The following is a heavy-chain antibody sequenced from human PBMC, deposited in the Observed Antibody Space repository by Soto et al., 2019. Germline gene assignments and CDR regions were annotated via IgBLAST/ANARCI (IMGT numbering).Heavy chain of an antibody. CDR3: ARHGGNKFDY. D-gene: IGHD3-16*01. CDR2: MHYSGNT. J-gene: IGHJ4*02. V-gene: IGHV4-39*01. CDR1: GGSIISDHYY. Sequence: QPQLLESGPGLVKPSETLSLTCTVSGGSIISDHYYWDWIRQPPGKGLEWVGNMHYSGNTCQNPYLKRRVTIFVDTSKNQFSLPLSSVTAADTAVYYCARHGGNKFDYWGQGTLVTVSS.